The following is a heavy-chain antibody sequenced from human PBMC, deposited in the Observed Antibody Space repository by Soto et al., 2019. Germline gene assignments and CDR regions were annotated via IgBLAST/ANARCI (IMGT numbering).Heavy chain of an antibody. Sequence: QVQLVQSGAEVKKPGSSVKVSCKASGGTFSSYAISWVRQAPGQGLEWMGGIIPIFGTANYAQKFQGRVTITADESTSTACMELSSLRSEDTAVYYCASGRVPYCSGGSCLFDYWGQGTLVTVSS. D-gene: IGHD2-15*01. CDR1: GGTFSSYA. CDR3: ASGRVPYCSGGSCLFDY. CDR2: IIPIFGTA. J-gene: IGHJ4*02. V-gene: IGHV1-69*12.